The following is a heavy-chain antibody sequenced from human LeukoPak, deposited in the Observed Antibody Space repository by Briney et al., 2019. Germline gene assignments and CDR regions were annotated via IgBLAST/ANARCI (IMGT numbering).Heavy chain of an antibody. J-gene: IGHJ5*02. V-gene: IGHV3-53*01. CDR1: GFTVSSNY. CDR2: IYSGGST. CDR3: ARGSRFDP. Sequence: PGGSLRPSCAASGFTVSSNYMNWVRQAPGKGLEWVSVIYSGGSTYYADSVKGRFTTSRDDSKNTLYLQMNSLRAEDTAVYYCARGSRFDPWGQGTLVTVSS.